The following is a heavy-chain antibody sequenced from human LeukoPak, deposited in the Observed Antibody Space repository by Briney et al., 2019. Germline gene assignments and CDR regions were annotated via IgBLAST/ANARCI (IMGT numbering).Heavy chain of an antibody. CDR3: ARDETYSDVWSGSAGGGKGNYLDY. D-gene: IGHD3-3*01. V-gene: IGHV4-34*01. CDR1: GGSFSGYY. CDR2: IYHSGRT. J-gene: IGHJ4*02. Sequence: SETLSLTCAVYGGSFSGYYWGWMRQPPGKGLEWIGSIYHSGRTHYNPSLKSRVIISVDTSKNYFSLKLSSVTAADTAMYYCARDETYSDVWSGSAGGGKGNYLDYWGQGILVTVSS.